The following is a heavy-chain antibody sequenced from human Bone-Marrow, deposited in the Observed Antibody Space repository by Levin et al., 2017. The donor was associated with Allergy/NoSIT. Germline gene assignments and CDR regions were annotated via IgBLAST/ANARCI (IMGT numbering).Heavy chain of an antibody. D-gene: IGHD2-15*01. V-gene: IGHV4-30-2*01. Sequence: TSETLSLTCAVSGGSISSGAYSWSWIRQPPGKGLEWIGYIYHSGNTFYNPSLRSRVSLSVDTSKNQFSLRLNSVAAADTAVYFCARGAPWKLGYYFDYWGQGSLVTVSS. CDR3: ARGAPWKLGYYFDY. J-gene: IGHJ4*02. CDR2: IYHSGNT. CDR1: GGSISSGAYS.